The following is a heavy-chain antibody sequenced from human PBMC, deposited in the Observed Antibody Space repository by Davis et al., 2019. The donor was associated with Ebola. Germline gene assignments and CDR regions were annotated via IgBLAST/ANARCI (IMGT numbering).Heavy chain of an antibody. Sequence: PSETLSLTCTVSGGSISSHYWSWIRQPPGKGLEWIGYIYYSGSTNYNPSLKSRVTISVDTSKNQFSLKLSSVTAADTAVYYCAREHCSSTSCSALDVWGQGTTVTVSS. CDR1: GGSISSHY. V-gene: IGHV4-59*11. CDR2: IYYSGST. D-gene: IGHD2-2*01. CDR3: AREHCSSTSCSALDV. J-gene: IGHJ6*02.